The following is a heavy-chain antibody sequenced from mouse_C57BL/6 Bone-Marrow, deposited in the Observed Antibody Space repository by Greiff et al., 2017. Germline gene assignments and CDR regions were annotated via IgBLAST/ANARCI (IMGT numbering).Heavy chain of an antibody. V-gene: IGHV1-64*01. J-gene: IGHJ1*03. Sequence: VQLQQPGAELVKPGASVKLSCKASGYTFTSYWMHWVKQRPGQGLEWIGMIHPNSGSTNYNEKFKSKATLTVDKSSSTAYMQLSSLKSEDSAVYYCARGGYASSSPHYWYFAVWGTGTTVTVSS. CDR1: GYTFTSYW. CDR2: IHPNSGST. D-gene: IGHD1-1*01. CDR3: ARGGYASSSPHYWYFAV.